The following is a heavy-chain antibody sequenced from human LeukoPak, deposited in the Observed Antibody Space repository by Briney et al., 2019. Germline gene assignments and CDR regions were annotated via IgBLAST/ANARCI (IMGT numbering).Heavy chain of an antibody. CDR3: ASGWSITGWYNNWFDP. Sequence: GASVKVSCKASGYTFTGHYVHWLRQAPGQGLEWMGWISPNSSVTNYAQKFQGRVTMTRDTSITTVYMELSRLRSDDTAVYFCASGWSITGWYNNWFDPWGQGTLVTVSS. V-gene: IGHV1-2*02. CDR1: GYTFTGHY. J-gene: IGHJ5*02. D-gene: IGHD6-19*01. CDR2: ISPNSSVT.